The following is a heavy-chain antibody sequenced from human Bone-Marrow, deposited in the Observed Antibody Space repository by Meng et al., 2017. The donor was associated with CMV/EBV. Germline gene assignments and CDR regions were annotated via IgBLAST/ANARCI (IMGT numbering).Heavy chain of an antibody. J-gene: IGHJ4*02. CDR3: ARVFDSYYFDS. Sequence: SCAAVGSTCRTYGMDWVRHAPGKGLEWVSLIWNDGSKKYYADSVKGRFTISRDNSKNTLYLQMNSLRAEDTAVYYCARVFDSYYFDSWGQGTLVTVSS. CDR1: GSTCRTYG. CDR2: IWNDGSKK. V-gene: IGHV3-33*08. D-gene: IGHD3-9*01.